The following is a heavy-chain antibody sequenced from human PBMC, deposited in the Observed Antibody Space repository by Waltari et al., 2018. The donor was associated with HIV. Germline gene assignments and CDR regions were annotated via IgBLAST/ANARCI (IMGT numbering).Heavy chain of an antibody. Sequence: QVQLQESGPGLVKPSQTLSLTCTVSGGSISSGGYSWSWIRQHPGKGLEWIGYIYYSGSTYYNPSLKSRVTISVDTSKNQFSLKLSSVTAADTAVYYCASICTSIAARCYWGQGTLVTVSS. CDR2: IYYSGST. J-gene: IGHJ4*02. CDR1: GGSISSGGYS. D-gene: IGHD6-6*01. V-gene: IGHV4-31*03. CDR3: ASICTSIAARCY.